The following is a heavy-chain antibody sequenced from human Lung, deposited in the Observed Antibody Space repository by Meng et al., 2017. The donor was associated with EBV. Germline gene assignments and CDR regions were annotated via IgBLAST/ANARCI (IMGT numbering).Heavy chain of an antibody. J-gene: IGHJ5*02. CDR1: GYTFTGYY. V-gene: IGHV1-2*04. CDR2: INPNTGGT. CDR3: ARGRYELIWGLFDP. D-gene: IGHD1-1*01. Sequence: GGEGNKPGASLKVSCKAPGYTFTGYYIHWVRQAPGQGLEWMGWINPNTGGTKYAQKFQGWVTLTRDTSISTAYMELSRLRSDDTAVYYCARGRYELIWGLFDPWGQGTLVTVSS.